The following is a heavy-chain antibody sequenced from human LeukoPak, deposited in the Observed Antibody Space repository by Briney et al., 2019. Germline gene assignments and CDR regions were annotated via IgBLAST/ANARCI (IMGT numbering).Heavy chain of an antibody. V-gene: IGHV4-59*01. CDR3: ASYEVDIVVVPAANFGFDY. J-gene: IGHJ4*02. D-gene: IGHD2-2*01. CDR1: GGSITSYY. Sequence: SETLSLTCTVSGGSITSYYWSWLRQPPGRGLEYIGHIYYSGNTNYNPSLKSRVSISVDTSKNQFSLELNSVTAADTAVYYCASYEVDIVVVPAANFGFDYWGQGTLVTVSS. CDR2: IYYSGNT.